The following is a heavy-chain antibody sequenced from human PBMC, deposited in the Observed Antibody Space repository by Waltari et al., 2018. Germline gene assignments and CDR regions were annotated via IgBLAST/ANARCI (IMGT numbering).Heavy chain of an antibody. Sequence: QVQLVQSGAEVKKPGSSVKVSCKASGGTFSRYALSWVRQAPGQGLEWMGGIIPIYGTTNYAQRFQGRVTITADESTNTAYMELSSLRSEDTAVYYCALQWFGELGLGYYYGMDVWGQGTTVTVS. J-gene: IGHJ6*02. CDR3: ALQWFGELGLGYYYGMDV. CDR1: GGTFSRYA. V-gene: IGHV1-69*01. D-gene: IGHD3-10*01. CDR2: IIPIYGTT.